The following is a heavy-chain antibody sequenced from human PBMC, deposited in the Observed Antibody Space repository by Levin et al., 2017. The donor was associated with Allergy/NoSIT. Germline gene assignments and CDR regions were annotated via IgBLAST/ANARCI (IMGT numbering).Heavy chain of an antibody. D-gene: IGHD2-21*01. Sequence: PGGSLRLSCAASGFTFSTYSMNWVRQAPGKGLEWISYINSNSITKYYADSVKDRFTISRDNAKNSLYLQMNSLRDEDTAVYYCARDPHSLDYWGQGTLVTVSS. V-gene: IGHV3-48*02. CDR2: INSNSITK. CDR1: GFTFSTYS. CDR3: ARDPHSLDY. J-gene: IGHJ4*02.